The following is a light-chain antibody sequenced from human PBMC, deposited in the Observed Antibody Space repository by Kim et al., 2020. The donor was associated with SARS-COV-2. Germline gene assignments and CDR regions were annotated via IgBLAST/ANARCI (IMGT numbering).Light chain of an antibody. CDR1: SGGIASNY. J-gene: IGLJ3*02. Sequence: NFMLTQPHSVSESPGKTVTISCTRSSGGIASNYVQWYQQRPGSSPTTVIYEDNQRPSGVPDRFSGSIDSSSNSASLTISGLKTEDEADYYCQSYDSSSGVFGGGTQLTVL. V-gene: IGLV6-57*01. CDR3: QSYDSSSGV. CDR2: EDN.